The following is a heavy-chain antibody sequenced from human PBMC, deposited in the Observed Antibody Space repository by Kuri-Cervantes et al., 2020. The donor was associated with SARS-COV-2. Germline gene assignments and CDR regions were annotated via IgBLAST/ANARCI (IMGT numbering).Heavy chain of an antibody. J-gene: IGHJ6*02. CDR1: GYTFTGYY. Sequence: GGSLRLSCKASGYTFTGYYMHWVRQAPGQGLEWMGWINPNSGGTNYAQKFQGWVTMTRDTSISTAYMELSRLRSDDTAVYYCARDLIRGYSYGFFGMDVRGQGTTVTVSS. CDR3: ARDLIRGYSYGFFGMDV. CDR2: INPNSGGT. V-gene: IGHV1-2*04. D-gene: IGHD5-18*01.